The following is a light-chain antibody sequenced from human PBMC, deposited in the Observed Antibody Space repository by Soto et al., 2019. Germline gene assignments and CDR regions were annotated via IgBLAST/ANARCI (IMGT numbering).Light chain of an antibody. V-gene: IGKV1-9*01. Sequence: DIQLTQSPSFLSASVGDSVTITCRASQGISSYLAWYQQRPGKAPKLLIYSASTLESGVPSRFSGSGSGTEFTLTISSLQPEDSATYYCHQLNSYPPTFGGGTKVGIK. J-gene: IGKJ4*01. CDR3: HQLNSYPPT. CDR1: QGISSY. CDR2: SAS.